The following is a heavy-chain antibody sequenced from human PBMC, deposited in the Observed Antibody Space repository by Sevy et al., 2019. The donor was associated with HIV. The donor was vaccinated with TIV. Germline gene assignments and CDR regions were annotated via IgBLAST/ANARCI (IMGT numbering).Heavy chain of an antibody. CDR3: AKKMGGGSGMAFLVDY. J-gene: IGHJ4*02. CDR1: EFTFSSFA. D-gene: IGHD2-8*01. CDR2: ISGTGDHT. Sequence: GGSLRLSCAASEFTFSSFAMGWVHQAPGKGLDWISVISGTGDHTYYADSVKGRFTISRDNSKNTLFLQMNSLRAEDTAIFYCAKKMGGGSGMAFLVDYWGQGTLVTVSS. V-gene: IGHV3-23*01.